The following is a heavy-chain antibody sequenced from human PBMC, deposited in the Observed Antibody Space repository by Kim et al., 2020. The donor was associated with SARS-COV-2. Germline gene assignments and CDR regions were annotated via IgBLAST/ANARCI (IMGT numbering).Heavy chain of an antibody. Sequence: GGSLRLSCAASGFIFSSYGMHWVRQAPGKGLEWVAVISYDGSNKYYADSVKGRFTISRHNSKNTLYLQMNSLRAEDTAVYYCARDRPYYYGSGSLSLLGMDVWGQGTTVTVSS. CDR3: ARDRPYYYGSGSLSLLGMDV. J-gene: IGHJ6*02. D-gene: IGHD3-10*01. CDR2: ISYDGSNK. V-gene: IGHV3-33*05. CDR1: GFIFSSYG.